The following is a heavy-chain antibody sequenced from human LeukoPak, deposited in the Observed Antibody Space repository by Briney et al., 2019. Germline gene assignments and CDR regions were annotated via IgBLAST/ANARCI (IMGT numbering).Heavy chain of an antibody. D-gene: IGHD5-12*01. CDR3: ARGPHGYSGYDALDY. V-gene: IGHV1-69*01. Sequence: ASVKVSCTASGGTFSSYAISWVRQAPGQGLEWMGGIIPIFGTANYAQKFQGRVTITADESTSTAYMELSSLRSEDTAVYYCARGPHGYSGYDALDYWGQGTLVTVSS. CDR1: GGTFSSYA. CDR2: IIPIFGTA. J-gene: IGHJ4*02.